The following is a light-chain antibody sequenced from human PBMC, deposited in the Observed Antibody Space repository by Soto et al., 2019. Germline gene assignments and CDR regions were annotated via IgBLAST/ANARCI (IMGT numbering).Light chain of an antibody. CDR3: QQRYSTPRT. CDR1: QSISSY. J-gene: IGKJ1*01. V-gene: IGKV1-39*01. CDR2: AAS. Sequence: DVPMTQSPSSLSASVGDRVNITRRASQSISSYLNWYQQKPGKAPKLLIYAASSLQSGVPSRFSGSGSGTDFTLTISSLQTEDFATYYCQQRYSTPRTFGQGTKVDI.